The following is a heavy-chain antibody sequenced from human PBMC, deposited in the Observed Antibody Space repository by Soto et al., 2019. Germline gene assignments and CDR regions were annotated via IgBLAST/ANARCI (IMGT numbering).Heavy chain of an antibody. CDR2: IFYSGST. Sequence: QVQLQESGPGLVKPSETLSLTCTVSGGSISSYYWRWIRQPPGKGLEWIGFIFYSGSTSYNPSLKSRVTISIDTSEYQFSLKLNSVTAADTAVYYCESMIGDPVLSFDSWGQGTLVAVSS. CDR3: ESMIGDPVLSFDS. V-gene: IGHV4-59*01. J-gene: IGHJ5*01. CDR1: GGSISSYY. D-gene: IGHD3-10*02.